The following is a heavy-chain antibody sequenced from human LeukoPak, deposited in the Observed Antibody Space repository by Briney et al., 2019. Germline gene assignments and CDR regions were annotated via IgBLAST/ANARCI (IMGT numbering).Heavy chain of an antibody. Sequence: GGSLRLSCAASGFTFRTYAMSWVRQAPGKGLEWVSSISGSSDSTYYADAVKGRFTISRDNSKNTLYLQMNILRAEDTAVYYCAWGSYRLGDYWGQGTLVTVSS. V-gene: IGHV3-23*01. CDR1: GFTFRTYA. CDR2: ISGSSDST. CDR3: AWGSYRLGDY. D-gene: IGHD3-16*02. J-gene: IGHJ4*02.